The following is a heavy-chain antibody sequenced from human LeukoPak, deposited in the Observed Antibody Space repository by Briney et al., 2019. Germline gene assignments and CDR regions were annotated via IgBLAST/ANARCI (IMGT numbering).Heavy chain of an antibody. V-gene: IGHV4-39*01. CDR1: GGSISSSSYY. J-gene: IGHJ4*02. CDR2: IYYSGST. CDR3: ARRVWSVGATTKGLFDY. D-gene: IGHD1-26*01. Sequence: SETLSLTCTVSGGSISSSSYYWGWIRQPPGRGLEWIGSIYYSGSTYYNPSLKSRVTISVDTSKNQFSLKLSSVTAADTAVYYCARRVWSVGATTKGLFDYWGQGTRVTVSS.